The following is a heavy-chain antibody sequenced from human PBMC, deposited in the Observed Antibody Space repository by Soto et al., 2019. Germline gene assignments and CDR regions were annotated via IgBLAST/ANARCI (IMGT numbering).Heavy chain of an antibody. Sequence: QVHLVQSGAEVKKPGASVKVSCKGSGYGFTTYGITWVRQAPGQGLEWMAWISAHNGNTNYAQKLQGRVTVTRDTSTSTAYMELRSQRSDDTAVYYCATGRYGEYWGQGALVTVSS. D-gene: IGHD3-10*01. CDR2: ISAHNGNT. V-gene: IGHV1-18*01. CDR3: ATGRYGEY. CDR1: GYGFTTYG. J-gene: IGHJ4*02.